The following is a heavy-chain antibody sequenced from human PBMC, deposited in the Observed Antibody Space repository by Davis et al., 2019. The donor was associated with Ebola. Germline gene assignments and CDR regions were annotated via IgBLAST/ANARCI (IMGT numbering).Heavy chain of an antibody. CDR1: GGSISSSSYY. J-gene: IGHJ2*01. CDR3: ARHSVTMIVVVITNWYFDL. V-gene: IGHV4-39*01. CDR2: IYYSGST. D-gene: IGHD3-22*01. Sequence: PGGSLRLSCTVSGGSISSSSYYWGWIRQPPGKGLEWIGSIYYSGSTYYNPSLKSRVTISVDTSKNQFSLKLSSVTAADTAVYYCARHSVTMIVVVITNWYFDLWGRGTLVTVSS.